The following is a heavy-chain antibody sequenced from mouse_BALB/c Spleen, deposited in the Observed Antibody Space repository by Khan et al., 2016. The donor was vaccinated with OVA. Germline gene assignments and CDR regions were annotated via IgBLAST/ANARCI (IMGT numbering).Heavy chain of an antibody. Sequence: QVQLKQSGPGLVQPSQSLSITCTVSGFSLNTYGIHWIRQSQGKGLEWLGVIRSGGSTDYNGAFISRLNITKDNSKSQVFFKMNSLQTADTAIYYCARNSYMYDFTYWAQGTLVTVSA. CDR1: GFSLNTYG. CDR2: IRSGGST. CDR3: ARNSYMYDFTY. D-gene: IGHD2-14*01. V-gene: IGHV2-2*01. J-gene: IGHJ3*01.